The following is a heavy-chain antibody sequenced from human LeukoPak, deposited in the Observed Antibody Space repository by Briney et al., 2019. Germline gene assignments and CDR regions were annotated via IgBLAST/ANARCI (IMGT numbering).Heavy chain of an antibody. CDR1: GFTFSSYA. J-gene: IGHJ4*02. D-gene: IGHD2-15*01. CDR3: AKENFATSVFDY. V-gene: IGHV3-23*01. Sequence: GGSLRLSCAASGFTFSSYAMSWVRQAPGKGLKWASAFSGSGGSTYYADSVKGWFTISRDNSKNTLYLQMNSLRAEDTAVYYCAKENFATSVFDYWGQGTLVTVSS. CDR2: FSGSGGST.